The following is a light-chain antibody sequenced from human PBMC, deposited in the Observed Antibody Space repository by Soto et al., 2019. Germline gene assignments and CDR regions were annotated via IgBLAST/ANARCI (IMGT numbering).Light chain of an antibody. J-gene: IGKJ4*01. V-gene: IGKV3-20*01. CDR1: QSVGSS. CDR3: QQYVTSPLT. CDR2: ATS. Sequence: EIVLTQSPGTLSLSPGEEATLSCRASQSVGSSLAWYQQKLGQAPRILIYATSTRATGIPARFSGSGSGTDFTLTISRLEPEDSAVYYCQQYVTSPLTFGGGTKVDIK.